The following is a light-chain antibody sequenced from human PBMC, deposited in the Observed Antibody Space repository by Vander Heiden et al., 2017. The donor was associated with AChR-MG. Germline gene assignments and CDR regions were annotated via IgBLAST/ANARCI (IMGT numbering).Light chain of an antibody. J-gene: IGKJ2*01. CDR1: QSFGSRY. V-gene: IGKV3-20*01. CDR2: GAS. Sequence: EIVLTQSPGTLSLSPGERAILSCRASQSFGSRYLAWYQQKPGQAPRLLIYGASSRATGIPDRFSGSGSGTDFTLTISRLEPEDSAVYYCQQYCNSPPYTFGQGTKLEIK. CDR3: QQYCNSPPYT.